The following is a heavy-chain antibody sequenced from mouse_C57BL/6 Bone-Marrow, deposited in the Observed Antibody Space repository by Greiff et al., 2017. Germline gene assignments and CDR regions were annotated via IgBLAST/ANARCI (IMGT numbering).Heavy chain of an antibody. CDR1: GYTFTSYW. V-gene: IGHV1-64*01. CDR3: ARRNENWAWFAY. CDR2: IHPNSGST. J-gene: IGHJ3*01. Sequence: QVQLQQPGAELVKPGASVKLSCKASGYTFTSYWMHWVKQRPGQGLEWIGMIHPNSGSTNYNEKFKSKATLTVDKSSSTAYMQLSSLTSEDSAVYYCARRNENWAWFAYWGQGTLVTVSA. D-gene: IGHD4-1*01.